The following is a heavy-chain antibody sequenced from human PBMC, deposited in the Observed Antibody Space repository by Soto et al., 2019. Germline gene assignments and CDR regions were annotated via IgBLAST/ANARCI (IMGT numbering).Heavy chain of an antibody. J-gene: IGHJ6*03. CDR3: ARGIEYQLPYDYYYLDV. CDR2: INHSGST. CDR1: GGSFSGYY. D-gene: IGHD2-2*01. Sequence: SETLSLTCAVYGGSFSGYYWSWIRQPPGKGLEWIGEINHSGSTNYNPSLKSRVTISLDTSKNQFSLKLSSVTAADTAVYYCARGIEYQLPYDYYYLDVWGKGTTVTVSS. V-gene: IGHV4-34*01.